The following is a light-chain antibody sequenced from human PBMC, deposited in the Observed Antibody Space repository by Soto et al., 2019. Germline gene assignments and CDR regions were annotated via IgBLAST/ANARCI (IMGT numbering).Light chain of an antibody. CDR1: QSVSTY. V-gene: IGKV3D-11*02. Sequence: EIVLTQSPATLPVSPGERATLSCRASQSVSTYLAWYQQKPGQAPRLLIYDASKRATGIPARFSGSGSGTNFTLTISSLEPEDFAVYYCQQRRSWQVTFGQGTRLEIK. CDR2: DAS. CDR3: QQRRSWQVT. J-gene: IGKJ5*01.